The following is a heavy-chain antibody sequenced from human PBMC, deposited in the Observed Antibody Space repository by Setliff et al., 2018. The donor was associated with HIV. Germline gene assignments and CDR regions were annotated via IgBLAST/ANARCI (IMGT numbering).Heavy chain of an antibody. V-gene: IGHV3-30*02. CDR2: VRHDGGDK. J-gene: IGHJ4*02. Sequence: GGSLRLSCAASGFTFSSCGMHWVRQAPGKGLECVTFVRHDGGDKYYADSVKGRFTVSKDNAKNSLYLQMNSLRAEDTAVYYCARVPPLGTLFDYWGQGTLVTVSS. CDR3: ARVPPLGTLFDY. D-gene: IGHD7-27*01. CDR1: GFTFSSCG.